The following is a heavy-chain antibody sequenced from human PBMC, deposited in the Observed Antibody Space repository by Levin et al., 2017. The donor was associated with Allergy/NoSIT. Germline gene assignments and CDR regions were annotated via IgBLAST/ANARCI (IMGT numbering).Heavy chain of an antibody. D-gene: IGHD3-16*02. Sequence: GGSLRLSCAASGFPFSSYSMNWVRQAPGKGLEWVSHISSGSPSSSRSVTYYADSVKGRFTISRDNAKNLLFLQMNSLRDEDTAIYYCARIWDVWGTYRRDYWGQGTLVTVSS. CDR1: GFPFSSYS. J-gene: IGHJ4*02. CDR2: ISSGSPSSSRSVT. CDR3: ARIWDVWGTYRRDY. V-gene: IGHV3-48*02.